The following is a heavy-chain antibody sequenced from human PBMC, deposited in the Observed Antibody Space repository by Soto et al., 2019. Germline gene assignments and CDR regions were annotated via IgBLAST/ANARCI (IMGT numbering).Heavy chain of an antibody. D-gene: IGHD2-15*01. CDR3: ARDLGYCNSSGCFRNWFDP. V-gene: IGHV1-18*01. J-gene: IGHJ5*02. Sequence: PSVKVSCKASGYSFRTHGISWVRQAPGQGLEWMGWISTYDDKTNFPQKFQGRITMTTDTSTSTAYMELRSLRSDDTAVYFCARDLGYCNSSGCFRNWFDPWGQGTLVTVSS. CDR2: ISTYDDKT. CDR1: GYSFRTHG.